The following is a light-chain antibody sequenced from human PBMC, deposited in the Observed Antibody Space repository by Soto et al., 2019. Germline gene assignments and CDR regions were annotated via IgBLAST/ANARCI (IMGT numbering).Light chain of an antibody. J-gene: IGKJ4*01. CDR2: AAS. CDR3: QQYSRYPIT. V-gene: IGKV1-16*01. Sequence: DIQLTQSPSSLSASVGDTVTITCRASQDIRIYLAWIQQKPGQAPQSLIYAASSLHSGVPSRFSGSASGTDFTLTITNLQPEDIANYYCQQYSRYPITFGGGTKVDIK. CDR1: QDIRIY.